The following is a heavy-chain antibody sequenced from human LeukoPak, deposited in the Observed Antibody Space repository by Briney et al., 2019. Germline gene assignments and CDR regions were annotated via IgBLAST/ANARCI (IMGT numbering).Heavy chain of an antibody. V-gene: IGHV3-23*01. D-gene: IGHD3-22*01. CDR3: AKGVYESSGYHFAL. J-gene: IGHJ5*02. Sequence: GGSLRLSCAASGFTFVDYAMSWVRQTQGKGLEWVSTITGKGGGTYYKDFVKGRFTISRDNSKNTLFLQMNSLRVDDTAVYFCAKGVYESSGYHFALWGQGTLVTVSS. CDR1: GFTFVDYA. CDR2: ITGKGGGT.